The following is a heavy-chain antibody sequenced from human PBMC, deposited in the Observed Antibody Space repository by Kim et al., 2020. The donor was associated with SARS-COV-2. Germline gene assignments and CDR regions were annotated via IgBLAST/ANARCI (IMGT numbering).Heavy chain of an antibody. V-gene: IGHV3-15*01. J-gene: IGHJ4*02. D-gene: IGHD3-3*01. CDR3: TTDVWCGITIFGVVTHYVDY. Sequence: RFTISRDDSKNTLYLQMNSLKTEDTAVYYCTTDVWCGITIFGVVTHYVDYWGQGTLVTVSS.